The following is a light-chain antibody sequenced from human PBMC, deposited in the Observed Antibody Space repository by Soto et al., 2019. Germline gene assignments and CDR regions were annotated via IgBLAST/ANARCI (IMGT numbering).Light chain of an antibody. CDR2: DTS. CDR1: QFLSSY. V-gene: IGKV3-11*01. CDR3: QQYGGSPVT. J-gene: IGKJ5*01. Sequence: EVVLTQSPATMSLAPGERATLSCRASQFLSSYLAWYQQKPGQPPRLLIYDTSNRATGIPARFSGSGSGTDCTLTISRLEPEDFAVYYCQQYGGSPVTFGQGTRLEIK.